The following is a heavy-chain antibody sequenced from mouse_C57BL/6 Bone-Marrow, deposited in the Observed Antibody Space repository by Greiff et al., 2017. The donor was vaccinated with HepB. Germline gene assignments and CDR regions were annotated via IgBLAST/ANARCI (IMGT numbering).Heavy chain of an antibody. CDR3: TGGHWYFDV. Sequence: VQLQQSGAELVRPGASVTLSCKASGYTFTDYEMHWVKQTPVHGLEWIGAIDPETGGTAYNQKFKGKAILAADKSSSTAYMELRSLTSEDSAVDYCTGGHWYFDVWGTGTTVTVSS. V-gene: IGHV1-15*01. CDR2: IDPETGGT. J-gene: IGHJ1*03. CDR1: GYTFTDYE.